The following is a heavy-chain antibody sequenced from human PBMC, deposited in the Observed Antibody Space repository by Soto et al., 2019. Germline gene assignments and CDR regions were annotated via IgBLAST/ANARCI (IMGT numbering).Heavy chain of an antibody. Sequence: QVQLQQWGAGLLKPSETLALTCAVSDESLSGYFCSWVRQSPGKGLEWIGEVNQNGVTNDNPSLKSRVTISIDTSKNQFSLTLTSVTAADTAVYYCVGQRRWQHHSWGQGTLVTVSS. CDR3: VGQRRWQHHS. CDR1: DESLSGYF. V-gene: IGHV4-34*01. J-gene: IGHJ4*02. CDR2: VNQNGVT.